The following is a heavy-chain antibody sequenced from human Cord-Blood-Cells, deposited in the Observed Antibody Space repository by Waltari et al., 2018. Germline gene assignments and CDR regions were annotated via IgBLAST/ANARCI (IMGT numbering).Heavy chain of an antibody. V-gene: IGHV4-34*01. J-gene: IGHJ4*02. D-gene: IGHD3-22*01. CDR3: ARGDDSSGYSTFDY. CDR2: INHSGST. Sequence: QVRLQQWGAGLFKPSETLSLTCAVYGGSFSGYYWSWSRQPPGKGLEWIGEINHSGSTNYNPSLKSRVTISVDTSKNQFSLKLSSVTAADTAVYYCARGDDSSGYSTFDYWGQGTLVTVSS. CDR1: GGSFSGYY.